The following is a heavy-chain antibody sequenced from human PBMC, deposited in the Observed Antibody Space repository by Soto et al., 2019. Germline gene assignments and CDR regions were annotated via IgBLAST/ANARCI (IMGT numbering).Heavy chain of an antibody. D-gene: IGHD6-19*01. CDR3: AKELHTSSGWSQVIY. CDR1: GFTLSTYA. V-gene: IGHV3-23*01. CDR2: VSASGLNT. J-gene: IGHJ4*02. Sequence: SGFTLSTYAMGWVRQARGKGLEWVSGVSASGLNTDYADPVKGRFTVSRDDAKNSLYLQMNSLRAEDTAVYYCAKELHTSSGWSQVIYWGQGTLVTVSS.